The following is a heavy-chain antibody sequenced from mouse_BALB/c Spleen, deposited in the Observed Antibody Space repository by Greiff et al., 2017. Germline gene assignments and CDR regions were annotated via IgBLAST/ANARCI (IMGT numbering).Heavy chain of an antibody. V-gene: IGHV2-9*02. CDR3: AREGAYYRYGFDY. J-gene: IGHJ2*01. D-gene: IGHD2-14*01. Sequence: QVQLKESGPGLVAPSQSLSITCTVSGFSLTSYGVHWVRQPPGKGLEWLGVIWAGGSTNYNSALMSRLSISKDNSKSQVFLKMNSLQTDDTAMYYCAREGAYYRYGFDYWGQGTTLTVSS. CDR2: IWAGGST. CDR1: GFSLTSYG.